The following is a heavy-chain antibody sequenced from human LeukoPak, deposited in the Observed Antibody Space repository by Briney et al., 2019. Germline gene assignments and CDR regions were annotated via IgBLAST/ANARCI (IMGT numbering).Heavy chain of an antibody. V-gene: IGHV3-11*04. CDR3: ARLEFEYHYDSSGYYSSEANYYFDY. D-gene: IGHD3-22*01. J-gene: IGHJ4*02. CDR2: ISSSGSTI. Sequence: PGGSLRLSCAASGFTFSDYYMSWIRQAPGKGLEWVSYISSSGSTIYYADSVKGRFTISRDNAKNSLYLQMNSLRAEDTAVYYCARLEFEYHYDSSGYYSSEANYYFDYWGQGTLVTVSS. CDR1: GFTFSDYY.